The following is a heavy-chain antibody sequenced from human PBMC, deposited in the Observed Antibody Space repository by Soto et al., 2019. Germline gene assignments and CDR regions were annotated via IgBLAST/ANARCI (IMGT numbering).Heavy chain of an antibody. CDR3: ARICRGDYYDSSGSTIVDY. Sequence: SGPTLVNPTQTLTLTCTFSGFSLSTSGMCVSWIRQPPGKALEWLARIDWDDDKYYSTSLKTRLTISKDTSKNQVVLTMTNMDPVDTATYYCARICRGDYYDSSGSTIVDYWGQGTLVTVSS. CDR1: GFSLSTSGMC. CDR2: IDWDDDK. J-gene: IGHJ4*02. V-gene: IGHV2-70*11. D-gene: IGHD3-22*01.